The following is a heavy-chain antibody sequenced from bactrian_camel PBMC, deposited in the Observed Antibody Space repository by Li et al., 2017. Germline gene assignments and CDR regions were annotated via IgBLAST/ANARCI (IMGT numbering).Heavy chain of an antibody. D-gene: IGHD5*01. CDR3: TAEQMGWSWYNH. Sequence: HVQLVESGGGSVQAGGSLRVSCAASQYTERINCMGWYRQAPGKEREGVAAIYLGGGVTYYTDSVKGRFTITRDNAKNTVYLQMNSLIAEDTALYYCTAEQMGWSWYNHWGQGTQVTVS. CDR2: IYLGGGVT. J-gene: IGHJ4*01. V-gene: IGHV3S54*01. CDR1: QYTERINC.